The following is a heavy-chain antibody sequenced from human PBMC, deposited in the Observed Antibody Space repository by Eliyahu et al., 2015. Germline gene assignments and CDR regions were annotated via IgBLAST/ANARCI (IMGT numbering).Heavy chain of an antibody. CDR2: IYYSGST. J-gene: IGHJ6*02. CDR1: GGSISSSSYY. Sequence: QLQLQESGPGLVKPSETLSLTCTVSGGSISSSSYYWGWIXQPPGKGLEXIGSIYYSGSTYYNPSLKSRVTISVDTSKNQFSLKLSSVTAADTAVYYCARHSGYYDFLGYGMDVWGQGTTVTVSS. CDR3: ARHSGYYDFLGYGMDV. V-gene: IGHV4-39*01. D-gene: IGHD3-3*01.